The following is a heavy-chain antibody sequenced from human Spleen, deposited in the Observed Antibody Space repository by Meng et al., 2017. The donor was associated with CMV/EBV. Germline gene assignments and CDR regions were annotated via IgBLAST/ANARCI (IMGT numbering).Heavy chain of an antibody. V-gene: IGHV1-2*02. CDR3: ARLYNSGWHLDY. CDR2: INPKSGDT. D-gene: IGHD6-19*01. CDR1: GYTFTSYD. J-gene: IGHJ4*02. Sequence: ASVKVSCKASGYTFTSYDINWVRQAPGQGLEWMGWINPKSGDTQYAQNFQGRVTMTSNTSIRTAYMDLSRLRSDDTAVYYCARLYNSGWHLDYWGQGTLVTVSS.